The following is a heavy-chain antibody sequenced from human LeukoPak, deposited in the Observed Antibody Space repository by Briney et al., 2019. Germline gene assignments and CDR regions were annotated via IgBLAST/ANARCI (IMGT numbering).Heavy chain of an antibody. CDR1: GYTFTGYY. CDR3: ARGEPSYGGNSGYSVDY. D-gene: IGHD4-23*01. V-gene: IGHV1-69*13. CDR2: IIPIFGTA. Sequence: SVKVSCKASGYTFTGYYMHWVRQAPGQGLEWMGGIIPIFGTANYAQKFQGRVTITADESTSTAYMELSSLRSEDTAVYCCARGEPSYGGNSGYSVDYWGQGTLVTVSS. J-gene: IGHJ4*02.